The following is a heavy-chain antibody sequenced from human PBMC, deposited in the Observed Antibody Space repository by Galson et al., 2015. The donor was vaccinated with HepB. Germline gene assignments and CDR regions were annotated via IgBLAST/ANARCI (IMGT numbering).Heavy chain of an antibody. CDR1: GGTFSHYA. V-gene: IGHV1-69*13. D-gene: IGHD3-10*01. CDR2: IIPLFGRA. J-gene: IGHJ4*02. Sequence: SVKVSCKASGGTFSHYAISWVRQAPGQGLEWMGGIIPLFGRANYAQKFQQRVTITADQSTATAYMELRSLRSEDTAVYYCARDRAPITMVRGVIKFRGQGTLVTVSS. CDR3: ARDRAPITMVRGVIKF.